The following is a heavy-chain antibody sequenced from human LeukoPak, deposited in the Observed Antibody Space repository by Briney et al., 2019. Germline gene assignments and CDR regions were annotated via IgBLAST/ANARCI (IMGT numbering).Heavy chain of an antibody. V-gene: IGHV3-64D*06. Sequence: HPGGSLRLSCSASGFTFSSCAMHWVRQAPGKGLEYVSAISSNGGSTYYADSVKGRFTISRDNSKNTLYLQMSSLRAEDTAVYYCVSSRVRGAAYGMDVWGKGTTVTVSS. CDR2: ISSNGGST. J-gene: IGHJ6*04. D-gene: IGHD3-10*01. CDR1: GFTFSSCA. CDR3: VSSRVRGAAYGMDV.